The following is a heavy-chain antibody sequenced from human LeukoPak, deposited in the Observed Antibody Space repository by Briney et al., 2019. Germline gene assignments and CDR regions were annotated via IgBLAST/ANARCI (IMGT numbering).Heavy chain of an antibody. V-gene: IGHV3-21*04. CDR1: GFTFSTYS. D-gene: IGHD3-10*01. Sequence: GGSLRLSCAASGFTFSTYSMTWVRQAPGKGLEWVSSISSSSSHRYYADSVKGRFTISRDNSKNTLYLQMNSLRAEDTAVYYCAKVGYYGSGSYPLYYMDVWGKGTTVTISS. J-gene: IGHJ6*03. CDR2: ISSSSSHR. CDR3: AKVGYYGSGSYPLYYMDV.